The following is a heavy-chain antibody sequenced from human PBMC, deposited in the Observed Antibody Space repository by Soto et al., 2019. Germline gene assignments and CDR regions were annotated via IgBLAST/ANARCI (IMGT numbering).Heavy chain of an antibody. V-gene: IGHV1-18*01. CDR3: ARDACIVVVVSGAFDI. J-gene: IGHJ3*02. CDR2: ISAYNGNT. CDR1: GYTFTIYV. Sequence: ASVKVSCKASGYTFTIYVISWVRQAPGQGLEWMGWISAYNGNTNYAQKLQGRVTMTTDTSTSTAYMELRSLRSDDTAVYYCARDACIVVVVSGAFDIWGQGTMVTVSS. D-gene: IGHD2-15*01.